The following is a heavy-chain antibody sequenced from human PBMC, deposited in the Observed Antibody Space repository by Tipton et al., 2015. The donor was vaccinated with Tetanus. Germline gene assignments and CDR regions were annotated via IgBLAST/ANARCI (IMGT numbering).Heavy chain of an antibody. V-gene: IGHV1-69*01. J-gene: IGHJ4*02. CDR2: IIPIFGTA. Sequence: QLVQSGAEVKKPGSSVKVSCKASGGTFSSYAISWVRQAPGQGLEWMGGIIPIFGTANYAQKFQGRVTITADESTSTAYMELSSLRSEDTAVYYCATARLMVRDIRTYRAFDYWGQGTLVTVSS. CDR1: GGTFSSYA. D-gene: IGHD3-10*01. CDR3: ATARLMVRDIRTYRAFDY.